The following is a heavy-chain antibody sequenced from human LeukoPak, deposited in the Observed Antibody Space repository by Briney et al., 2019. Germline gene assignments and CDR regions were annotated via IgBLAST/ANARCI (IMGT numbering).Heavy chain of an antibody. CDR2: INPDGSIK. Sequence: GGSLRLFCAASGFIFGGYWMSWVRQAPGRGLEWVANINPDGSIKYYVDSIKGRFTISRGNAKNSLYLQMNSLRAEDTAVYYCARGFLQWLYWGQGTLVTVSS. CDR1: GFIFGGYW. V-gene: IGHV3-7*01. J-gene: IGHJ4*02. D-gene: IGHD3-3*01. CDR3: ARGFLQWLY.